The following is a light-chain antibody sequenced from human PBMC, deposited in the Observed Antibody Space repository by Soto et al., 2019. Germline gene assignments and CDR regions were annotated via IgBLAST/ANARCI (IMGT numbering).Light chain of an antibody. CDR2: DAS. CDR3: QQRSNWPSLT. CDR1: QSVGSY. Sequence: IGLRQCVATLSLSPGERATLSCRASQSVGSYLAWYQHKPGQAPRLLISDASNRATGIPARFSGSGSETDFTLTISSLEPEDSAVYYCQQRSNWPSLTFGGGTKVDI. V-gene: IGKV3-11*01. J-gene: IGKJ4*01.